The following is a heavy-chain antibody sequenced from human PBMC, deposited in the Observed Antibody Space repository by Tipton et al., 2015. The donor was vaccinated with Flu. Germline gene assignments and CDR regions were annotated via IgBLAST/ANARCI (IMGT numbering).Heavy chain of an antibody. V-gene: IGHV4-59*02. D-gene: IGHD3-10*01. CDR3: ARDFFGSGSRVPYYYHGMDV. CDR1: GGSVRSYH. CDR2: LYYTGDT. J-gene: IGHJ6*02. Sequence: TLSLTCTVSGGSVRSYHWSWIRQSPGKGLEWIGCLYYTGDTRYNPSLRSRVTISAITSKNHLSLNLTSVTAADTAVYFCARDFFGSGSRVPYYYHGMDVWGQGTTVTVSS.